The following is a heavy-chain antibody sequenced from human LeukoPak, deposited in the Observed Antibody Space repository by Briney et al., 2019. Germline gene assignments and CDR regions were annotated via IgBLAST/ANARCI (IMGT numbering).Heavy chain of an antibody. V-gene: IGHV3-23*01. D-gene: IGHD2-21*02. Sequence: PGGSLRLSCAASGFTFSSYAMSWVRQAPGKGLEWVPAISGSGGSTYYADSVKGRFTISKDNSKNTLDLQMNSLRAEDTAVYYCASDCGSCPFDYWGQGTLVTVSS. CDR2: ISGSGGST. CDR1: GFTFSSYA. CDR3: ASDCGSCPFDY. J-gene: IGHJ4*02.